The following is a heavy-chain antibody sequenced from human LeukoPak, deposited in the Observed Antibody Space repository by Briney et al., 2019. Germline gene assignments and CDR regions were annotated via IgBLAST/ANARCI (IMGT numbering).Heavy chain of an antibody. V-gene: IGHV1-69*05. CDR2: IIPIFGTA. CDR1: GGTFSSYA. J-gene: IGHJ4*02. CDR3: ARDYKGYYYDSSNLDY. D-gene: IGHD3-22*01. Sequence: SVKVSCKASGGTFSSYAISWVRQAPGQGLEWMGGIIPIFGTANYAQKFQGRVTMTRDTSTSTVYMELSSLRSEDTAVYYCARDYKGYYYDSSNLDYWGQGTLVTVSS.